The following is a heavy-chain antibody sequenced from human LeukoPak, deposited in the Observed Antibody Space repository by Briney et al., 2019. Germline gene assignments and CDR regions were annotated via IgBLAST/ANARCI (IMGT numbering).Heavy chain of an antibody. D-gene: IGHD3-10*01. CDR2: IYYSWST. Sequence: NTSETLSLTCTVSGGSISSGGYYWSWIRQHPGKGLEWFGYIYYSWSTYYNPSLKSRVTISVDTSKNQFSLKLSSVTAADAAVYYWGGGGDSGSPDYWGQGTLVTVSS. CDR1: GGSISSGGYY. V-gene: IGHV4-31*03. J-gene: IGHJ4*02. CDR3: GGGGDSGSPDY.